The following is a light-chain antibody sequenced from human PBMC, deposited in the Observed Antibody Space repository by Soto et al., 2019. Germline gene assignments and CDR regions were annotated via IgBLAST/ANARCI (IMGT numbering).Light chain of an antibody. CDR3: SSYTISTSLDV. J-gene: IGLJ1*01. CDR1: SSDVGGYNY. V-gene: IGLV2-14*01. Sequence: QSVLTQPASVSGSPGQSITISCTGTSSDVGGYNYVSWYQQHPGKAPKLMIYEVSNRPSGVSIRFSGSKSGNTASLTISGLQAEDESDYYCSSYTISTSLDVFGTGTKVTVL. CDR2: EVS.